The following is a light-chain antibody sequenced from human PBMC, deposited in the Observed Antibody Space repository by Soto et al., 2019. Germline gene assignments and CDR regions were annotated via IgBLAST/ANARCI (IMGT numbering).Light chain of an antibody. Sequence: SELNQPASGSGAPRQAIRLSSNGTSSDVGGYNYVSWYQQHPGKAPKLMIYDVSNRPSGVSNRFSGSKSGNTASLTISGLQAEDEADYYCSSYTSSSTPVVFGGGTKVTVL. CDR1: SSDVGGYNY. V-gene: IGLV2-14*01. CDR2: DVS. J-gene: IGLJ2*01. CDR3: SSYTSSSTPVV.